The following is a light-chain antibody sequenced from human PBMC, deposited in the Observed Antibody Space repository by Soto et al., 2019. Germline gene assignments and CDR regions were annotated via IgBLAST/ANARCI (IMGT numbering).Light chain of an antibody. Sequence: QSVLTQPPSVYGAPGQRVTISCTGSSSNIGAGYDVHWYQQLPGTAPKLLIYRNNNRPSGVPDRFSGSKSGTSASLAITGLQAEDEADYYCHSYDSSLSGSVFGGGTKLTVL. CDR2: RNN. V-gene: IGLV1-40*01. CDR3: HSYDSSLSGSV. J-gene: IGLJ3*02. CDR1: SSNIGAGYD.